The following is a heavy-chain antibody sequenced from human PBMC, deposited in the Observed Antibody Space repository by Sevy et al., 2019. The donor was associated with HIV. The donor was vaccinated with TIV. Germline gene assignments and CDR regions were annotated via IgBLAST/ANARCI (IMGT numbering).Heavy chain of an antibody. CDR2: IWYDGSNK. CDR1: GFTFSSYG. J-gene: IGHJ3*02. V-gene: IGHV3-33*01. D-gene: IGHD3-3*01. CDR3: ARDNNFWSGYYSGRGFSFDI. Sequence: GGSLRLSCAASGFTFSSYGMHWVRQAPGKGLEWVAVIWYDGSNKYYADSVKGRFTISRDNSKNTLYLQMNSLRAEDTAVYYCARDNNFWSGYYSGRGFSFDIWGQWTMVTVSS.